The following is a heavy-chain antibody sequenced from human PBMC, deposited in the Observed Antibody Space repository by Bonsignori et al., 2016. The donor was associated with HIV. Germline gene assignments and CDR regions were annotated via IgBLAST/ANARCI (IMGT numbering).Heavy chain of an antibody. Sequence: SETLSLTCAVSGYSISSGYYWGWIRQPPGKGLEWIGSIYHSGSTYYNPSLKSRVTISVDTSKNQFSLKLSSVTAADTAVYYCASLGDFWSSFDYWGQGTLVTVSS. CDR3: ASLGDFWSSFDY. V-gene: IGHV4-38-2*01. CDR1: GYSISSGYY. J-gene: IGHJ4*02. CDR2: IYHSGST. D-gene: IGHD3-3*01.